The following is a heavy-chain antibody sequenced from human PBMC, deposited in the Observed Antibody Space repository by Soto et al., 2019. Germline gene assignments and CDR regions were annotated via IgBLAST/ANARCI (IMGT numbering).Heavy chain of an antibody. J-gene: IGHJ6*03. CDR2: IYYSGST. CDR3: ARVQMVYAMGYYYYMDV. V-gene: IGHV4-59*08. Sequence: SETLSLTCTVSGGSISSYYWSWIRQPPGKGLEWIGYIYYSGSTNYNPSLKSRVTISVDTSKNQFSLKLSSVTAADTAVYYCARVQMVYAMGYYYYMDVWGKGTTVTVSS. D-gene: IGHD2-8*01. CDR1: GGSISSYY.